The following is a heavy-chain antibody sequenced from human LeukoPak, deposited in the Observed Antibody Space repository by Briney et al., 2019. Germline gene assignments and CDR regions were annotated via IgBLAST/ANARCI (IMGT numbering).Heavy chain of an antibody. Sequence: SETLSLTCTVSGGSISRYYWSWIRQPPGTGLEWIGYIYYTGRADYNPSLKSRVSMSVDTSKNQFSLRVNSMAAADTAVYYCARGDFWSGAPTDWGQGTLVTVSS. CDR1: GGSISRYY. J-gene: IGHJ4*02. V-gene: IGHV4-59*01. CDR2: IYYTGRA. CDR3: ARGDFWSGAPTD. D-gene: IGHD3-3*01.